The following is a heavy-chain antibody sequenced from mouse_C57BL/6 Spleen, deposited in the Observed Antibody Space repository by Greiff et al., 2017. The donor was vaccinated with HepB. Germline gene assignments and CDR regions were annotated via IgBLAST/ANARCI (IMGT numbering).Heavy chain of an antibody. Sequence: QVQLQQSGAELARPGASVKMSCKASGYTFTSYTLHWVKQRPGQGLEWIGYINPSSGYTKYNQKFKDKATLTADKSSSTAYMQLSSLTSEDSAVYYCASPNYYGSSYSYAMDDWGQGTSVTVSS. D-gene: IGHD1-1*01. CDR2: INPSSGYT. V-gene: IGHV1-4*01. J-gene: IGHJ4*01. CDR1: GYTFTSYT. CDR3: ASPNYYGSSYSYAMDD.